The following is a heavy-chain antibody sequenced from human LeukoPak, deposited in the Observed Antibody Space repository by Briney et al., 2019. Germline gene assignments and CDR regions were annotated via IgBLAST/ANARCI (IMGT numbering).Heavy chain of an antibody. J-gene: IGHJ3*02. CDR3: TTNLGIAVAAGAFDI. CDR2: IYTSGST. Sequence: PSETLSLTCTVSGGSISSYYWSWIRQPAGKGLEWIGRIYTSGSTNYNPSLKSRVTMSVDTSKNQFSLKLSSVTAADTAVYYCTTNLGIAVAAGAFDIWGQGTMVTVSS. V-gene: IGHV4-4*07. D-gene: IGHD6-19*01. CDR1: GGSISSYY.